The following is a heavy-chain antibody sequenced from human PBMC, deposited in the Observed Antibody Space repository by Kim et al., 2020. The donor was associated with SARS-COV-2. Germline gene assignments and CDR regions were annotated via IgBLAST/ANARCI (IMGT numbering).Heavy chain of an antibody. CDR2: IYDSGST. Sequence: SETLSLTCTVSGGSISSGGYYWSWIRQHPGKGLEWIGYIYDSGSTYYNPSLKSRVTISVDTSKNQFSLKLSSVTAADTAVYYCARGYYYGSGSYDWGQGTLVTVSS. CDR1: GGSISSGGYY. V-gene: IGHV4-31*03. J-gene: IGHJ4*02. D-gene: IGHD3-10*01. CDR3: ARGYYYGSGSYD.